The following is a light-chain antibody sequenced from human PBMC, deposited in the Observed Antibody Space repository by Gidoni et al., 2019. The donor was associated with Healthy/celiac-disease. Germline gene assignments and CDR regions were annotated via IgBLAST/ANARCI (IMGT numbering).Light chain of an antibody. CDR3: QQYGSSPGCS. Sequence: EIVLTQSPGTLSLSPGERATLSCRASQSVSSSYLAWYQQKHGQAPRLLIYGSSSRATGIPDRFSGSGCGTDVTLTISRREPEDFAVYYCQQYGSSPGCSFGQGTKLEIK. V-gene: IGKV3-20*01. CDR2: GSS. J-gene: IGKJ2*04. CDR1: QSVSSSY.